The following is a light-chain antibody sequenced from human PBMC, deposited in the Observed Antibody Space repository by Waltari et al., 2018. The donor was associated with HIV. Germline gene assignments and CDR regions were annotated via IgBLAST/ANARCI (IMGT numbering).Light chain of an antibody. V-gene: IGLV2-23*01. Sequence: QSALTQPASVSGSPGQSITISCTGTSSDVGSYNLVSWYQQHPGKAPKLMIYEGSKRPSGVSNRCAGSKSGNTASLTISGRQAEDEADYYCCSYAGSSTLEVFGGGTKLTVL. CDR2: EGS. CDR1: SSDVGSYNL. CDR3: CSYAGSSTLEV. J-gene: IGLJ2*01.